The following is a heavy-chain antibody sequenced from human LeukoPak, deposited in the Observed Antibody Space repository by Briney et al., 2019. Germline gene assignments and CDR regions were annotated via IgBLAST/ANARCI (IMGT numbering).Heavy chain of an antibody. J-gene: IGHJ4*02. Sequence: GGSLRLSCVASGFTVTSYAMSWVRQAPGKGLEWVSVISGGGPTSFYADSVKGRFTISRDDSKNTVYLQLNNLRDEDTGIYXXXXXXXXXXXXXXXDSWGQGTRVTVSS. CDR2: ISGGGPTS. CDR1: GFTVTSYA. CDR3: XXXXXXXXXXXXXDS. V-gene: IGHV3-23*01.